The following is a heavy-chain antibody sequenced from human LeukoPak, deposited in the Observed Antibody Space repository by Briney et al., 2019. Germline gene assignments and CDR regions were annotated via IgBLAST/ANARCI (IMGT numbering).Heavy chain of an antibody. CDR3: AQSLGASTWFGNWFDP. Sequence: SETLSLTCTVSGVSISSTSYCWGWIRQPPGKGPEWIGSIYYSGRSNYNPSLKSRVTISVDTPKSQFSLKLSSVTAADTAVYYCAQSLGASTWFGNWFDPWGQGTLVTVSS. D-gene: IGHD3-10*01. CDR1: GVSISSTSYC. CDR2: IYYSGRS. J-gene: IGHJ5*02. V-gene: IGHV4-39*01.